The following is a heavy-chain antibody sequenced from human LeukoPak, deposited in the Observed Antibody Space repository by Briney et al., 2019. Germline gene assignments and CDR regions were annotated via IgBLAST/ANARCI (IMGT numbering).Heavy chain of an antibody. CDR2: IYYGGST. CDR3: ARGGYYMDV. J-gene: IGHJ6*03. V-gene: IGHV4-61*01. CDR1: GGSISSGSYY. Sequence: PSETLSLTCTVSGGSISSGSYYWSWIRQPPGKGLEWIGYIYYGGSTNYNPSLKSRVTISLDTSKNQFSLKLNSVTAADTAVYYCARGGYYMDVWGKGTTVTVSS.